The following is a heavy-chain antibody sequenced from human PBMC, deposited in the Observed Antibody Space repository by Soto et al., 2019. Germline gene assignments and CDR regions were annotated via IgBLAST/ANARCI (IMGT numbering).Heavy chain of an antibody. CDR3: VRDPGPMYYAMGA. D-gene: IGHD2-8*01. Sequence: SGGSLRLSCEVSGFIFSEYEFNWVRQAPGKGLEWVSYIGKNGRDIYDADSVKGRFTISRDDDKSTLYLEMNSLRAEDTAVYYCVRDPGPMYYAMGAWGQGTMVTVSS. CDR2: IGKNGRDI. V-gene: IGHV3-48*03. CDR1: GFIFSEYE. J-gene: IGHJ6*02.